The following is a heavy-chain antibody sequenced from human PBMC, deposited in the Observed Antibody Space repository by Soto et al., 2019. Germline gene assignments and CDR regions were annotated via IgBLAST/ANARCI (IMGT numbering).Heavy chain of an antibody. CDR1: GFTFTSSA. CDR3: ARAQVAPGYYYSGMDV. CDR2: IVVGSGNT. V-gene: IGHV1-58*02. Sequence: SVKVSCKASGFTFTSSAMQWVRQARGQRLEWIGWIVVGSGNTNYAQKFQERVTITRDMSTSTAYMELSSLRSEDTAVYYCARAQVAPGYYYSGMDVWGQGTTVTVSS. J-gene: IGHJ6*02.